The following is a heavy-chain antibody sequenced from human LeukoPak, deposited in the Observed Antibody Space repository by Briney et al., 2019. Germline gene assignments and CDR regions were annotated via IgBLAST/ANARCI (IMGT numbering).Heavy chain of an antibody. D-gene: IGHD5-18*01. Sequence: ETLSLTCTVSGASISSYYWSWIRQAPGKGLEWVANIKKDGSGKYYVDSVKGRFTISRDNAKTSLYLQMISLRAEDTAVYYCARHLSGVTGYTYGRGIDYWGQGTLVTVSS. CDR3: ARHLSGVTGYTYGRGIDY. CDR2: IKKDGSGK. V-gene: IGHV3-7*01. J-gene: IGHJ4*02. CDR1: GASISSYY.